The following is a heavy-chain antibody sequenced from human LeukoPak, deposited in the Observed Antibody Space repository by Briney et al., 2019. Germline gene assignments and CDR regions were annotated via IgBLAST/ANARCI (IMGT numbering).Heavy chain of an antibody. Sequence: SETLSLTCTVSGGSISSTSYYWGWIRQPPGKGLEVIAGIFHDGRTYYNPSVQSRVTISVDTFRNRFSLKPKSVTAADAAVYYCARDIGWTKGPFDYWGQGTLVTVSS. D-gene: IGHD2-15*01. CDR3: ARDIGWTKGPFDY. CDR1: GGSISSTSYY. V-gene: IGHV4-39*02. CDR2: IFHDGRT. J-gene: IGHJ4*02.